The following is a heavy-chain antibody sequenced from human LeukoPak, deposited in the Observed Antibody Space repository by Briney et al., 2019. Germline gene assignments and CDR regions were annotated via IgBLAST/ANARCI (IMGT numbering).Heavy chain of an antibody. D-gene: IGHD3-10*01. J-gene: IGHJ4*02. CDR1: GFTFSSYA. Sequence: GSLRLSCAASGFTFSSYAMSWVRQAPGKGLEWVSAISGSGGNTYYADSVKGRFTISRDNSKSTLYLQMNSLRAEDTAVYYCANSLWFEELYADYWGQGTLVTVSS. CDR3: ANSLWFEELYADY. V-gene: IGHV3-23*01. CDR2: ISGSGGNT.